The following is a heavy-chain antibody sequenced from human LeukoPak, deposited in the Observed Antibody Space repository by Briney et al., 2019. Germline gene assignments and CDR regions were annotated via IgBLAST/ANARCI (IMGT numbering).Heavy chain of an antibody. V-gene: IGHV3-21*01. Sequence: GGSLRLSCAASGFTFSSYSMNWVRQAPGKGLEWVSSISSSSSYIYYADSVKGRFTISRDNAKNSLYLQMNSLRAEDTAVNYCARGLHLYPYYFDYWGQGTLVTVSS. CDR2: ISSSSSYI. D-gene: IGHD3-16*02. CDR1: GFTFSSYS. CDR3: ARGLHLYPYYFDY. J-gene: IGHJ4*02.